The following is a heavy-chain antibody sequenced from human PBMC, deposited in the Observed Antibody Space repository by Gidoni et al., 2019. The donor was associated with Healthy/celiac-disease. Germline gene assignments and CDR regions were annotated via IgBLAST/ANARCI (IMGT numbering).Heavy chain of an antibody. J-gene: IGHJ4*02. D-gene: IGHD6-13*01. CDR2: IIPIFGTA. V-gene: IGHV1-69*01. Sequence: QVQLVQSGAEVKKPGSSVKVSCKASGGPFSSYAISWVRQAPGQGLEWMGGIIPIFGTANYAQKFQGRVTITADESTSTAYMELSSLRSEDTAVYYCARSRSSSWYPAQPLTSFDYWGQGTLVTVSS. CDR1: GGPFSSYA. CDR3: ARSRSSSWYPAQPLTSFDY.